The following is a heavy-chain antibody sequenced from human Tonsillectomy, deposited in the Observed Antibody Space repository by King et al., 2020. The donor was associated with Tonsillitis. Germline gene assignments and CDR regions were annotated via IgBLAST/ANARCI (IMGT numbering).Heavy chain of an antibody. CDR1: GFSLSTSGVG. D-gene: IGHD6-19*01. Sequence: TLKESGPTLVKPTQTLTLTCTFSGFSLSTSGVGVGWIRQPPGKALEWLALIYWDDDKRYRLSLKSRLTITKDTSKNQVVLTMTNMDPVDTATYFCAPTSDGLVIDYWGQGTLVTVSS. CDR3: APTSDGLVIDY. V-gene: IGHV2-5*02. CDR2: IYWDDDK. J-gene: IGHJ4*02.